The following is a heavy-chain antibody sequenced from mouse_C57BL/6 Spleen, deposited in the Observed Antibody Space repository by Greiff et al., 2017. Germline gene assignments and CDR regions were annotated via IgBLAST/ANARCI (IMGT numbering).Heavy chain of an antibody. Sequence: EVKLVESGGGLVKPGGSLKLSCAASGFTFSDYGMHWVRQAPEKGLEWVAYISRGSSTIYYADTVKGRFTISRDNAKNTLYLQMTSLRSEDTAMYYCARGLRGYYYAMDYWGQGTSVTVSS. J-gene: IGHJ4*01. CDR1: GFTFSDYG. CDR3: ARGLRGYYYAMDY. V-gene: IGHV5-17*01. D-gene: IGHD2-4*01. CDR2: ISRGSSTI.